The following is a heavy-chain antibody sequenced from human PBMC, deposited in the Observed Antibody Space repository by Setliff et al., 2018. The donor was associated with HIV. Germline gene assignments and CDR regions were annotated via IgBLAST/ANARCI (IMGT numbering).Heavy chain of an antibody. V-gene: IGHV4-38-2*02. CDR1: GYSISSGYY. CDR2: IYHAGNT. J-gene: IGHJ3*02. Sequence: SETLSLTCTVTGYSISSGYYWAWIRQPPGKGLEWIGYIYHAGNTYYNPTLKSRVTISVDTSKNQISLRLNSLTAADTAVYYCARGTTLNVVPDAFDIWCQGTMVTVSS. CDR3: ARGTTLNVVPDAFDI. D-gene: IGHD4-17*01.